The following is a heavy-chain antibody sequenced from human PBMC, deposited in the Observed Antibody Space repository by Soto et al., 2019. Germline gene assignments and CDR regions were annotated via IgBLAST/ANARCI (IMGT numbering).Heavy chain of an antibody. Sequence: EVQLVESGGGLVQPGGSLRLSCAASGFTFSSYWMSWVRQAPGKGLEWVANIKQDGSEKYYVDSVKGRFTNYRDNAKNSLYLQMNSLRAEDTAVYYCARVVMVRGVIITSTGDAFDIWGQGTMVTVSS. CDR1: GFTFSSYW. V-gene: IGHV3-7*01. J-gene: IGHJ3*02. CDR3: ARVVMVRGVIITSTGDAFDI. CDR2: IKQDGSEK. D-gene: IGHD3-10*01.